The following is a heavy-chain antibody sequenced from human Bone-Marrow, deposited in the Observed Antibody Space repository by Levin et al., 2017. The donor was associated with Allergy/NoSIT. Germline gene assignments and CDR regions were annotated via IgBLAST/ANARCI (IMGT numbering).Heavy chain of an antibody. CDR1: GDSVSSTSAA. V-gene: IGHV6-1*01. Sequence: SQTLSLPCAISGDSVSSTSAAWNWIRQSPSRGLEWLGRTYYRSKWYNDYAVSVKSRITINPDTSKNQFSLQLNSVTPEDTAVYYCARDERFLQDYYYYYYMDVWGKGTTVTVSS. J-gene: IGHJ6*03. CDR2: TYYRSKWYN. D-gene: IGHD2/OR15-2a*01. CDR3: ARDERFLQDYYYYYYMDV.